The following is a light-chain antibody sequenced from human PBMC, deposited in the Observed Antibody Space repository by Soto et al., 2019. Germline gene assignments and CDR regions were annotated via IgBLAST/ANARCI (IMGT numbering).Light chain of an antibody. J-gene: IGKJ5*01. CDR1: QIVSSSY. Sequence: EIVLTQSPGTLSLSPGERATLSCRASQIVSSSYLAWHQHKPCLAPRLLIYGGSRRATGIPDRFSGGVSGTDFTLTISRLEPEDFAVYYCQQYGYLITFGQGTRLEIK. CDR3: QQYGYLIT. V-gene: IGKV3-20*01. CDR2: GGS.